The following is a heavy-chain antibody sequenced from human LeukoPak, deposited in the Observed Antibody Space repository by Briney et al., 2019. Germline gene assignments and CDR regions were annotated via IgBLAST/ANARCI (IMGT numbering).Heavy chain of an antibody. D-gene: IGHD6-19*01. CDR1: GFTFSKYW. Sequence: GGSLRLSCAASGFTFSKYWLLWVRQAPGKGLESVSRINTDGTVTTYADSVKGRFTVSRDNADNAMFLQMNSVRDEDTAVYYCATKQWLAPPPDSWGQGTPVTVSS. CDR2: INTDGTVT. J-gene: IGHJ4*02. CDR3: ATKQWLAPPPDS. V-gene: IGHV3-74*01.